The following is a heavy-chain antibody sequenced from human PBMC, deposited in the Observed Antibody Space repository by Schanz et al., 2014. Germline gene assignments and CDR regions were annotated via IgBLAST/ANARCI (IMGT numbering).Heavy chain of an antibody. CDR2: IRYDGRNK. CDR3: ARDGDFDY. CDR1: GYTFISYD. J-gene: IGHJ4*02. Sequence: QVQLVQSGAEVKKPGASVKVSCKASGYTFISYDIHWVRQAPGKGLEWVAVIRYDGRNKNFVESVKGRFTISRDNSNNTVYLQMNNLRAEDTAVYYCARDGDFDYWGQGTLVTVSS. V-gene: IGHV3-33*01.